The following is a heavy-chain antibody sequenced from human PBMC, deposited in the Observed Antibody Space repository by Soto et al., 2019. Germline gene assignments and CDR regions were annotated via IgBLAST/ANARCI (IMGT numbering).Heavy chain of an antibody. D-gene: IGHD6-19*01. CDR1: GFTFSSYS. CDR3: ARWGSVAGFDY. V-gene: IGHV3-21*04. Sequence: EVQLVETGGGLVKPGGSLRLSCAASGFTFSSYSMNWVRQAPGKGLQWVSYISSSGSTIYYADSVKGRFTISRDNAKNSLYLQMNSLRAEDTAVYYCARWGSVAGFDYWGQGTLVTVSS. CDR2: ISSSGSTI. J-gene: IGHJ4*02.